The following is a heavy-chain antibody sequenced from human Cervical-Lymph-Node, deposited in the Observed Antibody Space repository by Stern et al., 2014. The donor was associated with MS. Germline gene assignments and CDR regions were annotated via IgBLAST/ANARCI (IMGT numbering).Heavy chain of an antibody. V-gene: IGHV3-7*01. CDR3: ARRVLVAMGGYPKTLDV. D-gene: IGHD2-2*01. J-gene: IGHJ6*02. CDR1: GFTFSRDW. Sequence: EVQLEESGGVLVQPGGSLKLSCAASGFTFSRDWMTWVRQAPGKGLEWVANIKEDGSEQYYVDSVKGRFTMSRDNAKNSLYLQMNSLRAEDTAVYYCARRVLVAMGGYPKTLDVWGRGTTVTVSS. CDR2: IKEDGSEQ.